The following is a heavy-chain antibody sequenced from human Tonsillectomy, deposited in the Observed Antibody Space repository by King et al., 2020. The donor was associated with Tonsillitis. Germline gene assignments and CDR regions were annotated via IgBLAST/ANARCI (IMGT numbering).Heavy chain of an antibody. CDR2: ISGSGGST. CDR1: GFTFSSYV. Sequence: VQLVESGGGLVQPGGSLRLSCAASGFTFSSYVMTWVRQAPGRGLEWVSAISGSGGSTYYADSAKGRFTISRDNSKNTLYVQMNSLTAEDTAGYYCARHNGTYSFNYWGQGTLVTVSS. CDR3: ARHNGTYSFNY. J-gene: IGHJ4*02. D-gene: IGHD1-26*01. V-gene: IGHV3-23*04.